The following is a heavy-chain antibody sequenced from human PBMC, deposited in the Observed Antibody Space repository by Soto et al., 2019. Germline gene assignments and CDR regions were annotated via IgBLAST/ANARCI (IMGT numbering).Heavy chain of an antibody. CDR1: GFTFGDYA. CDR3: TRDRSTVATLNFDY. V-gene: IGHV3-49*03. CDR2: IRSKTYAETT. D-gene: IGHD5-12*01. J-gene: IGHJ4*02. Sequence: GGSLRLSCTASGFTFGDYAMSWFRQAPGKGLEWVGFIRSKTYAETTEYAASVKGRFTISRDDSKSIGYLQMNSLKTEDTVVYYCTRDRSTVATLNFDYWGQGTLVTVSS.